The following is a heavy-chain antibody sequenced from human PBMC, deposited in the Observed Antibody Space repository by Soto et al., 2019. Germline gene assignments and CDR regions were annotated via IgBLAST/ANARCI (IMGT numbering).Heavy chain of an antibody. CDR2: INPNSAGT. V-gene: IGHV1-2*02. CDR1: GYTFRDYY. D-gene: IGHD3-10*01. J-gene: IGHJ6*02. CDR3: ARGASRQVLVHNYGMDV. Sequence: VQLVQSGAEVVKPGASVKVSCKASGYTFRDYYVHWVRQAPGQGLEWMGWINPNSAGTDYAQKFQGRVTMTKDTSISTAYMELSSLRSDDTAVYYCARGASRQVLVHNYGMDVWGQGTTVTVSS.